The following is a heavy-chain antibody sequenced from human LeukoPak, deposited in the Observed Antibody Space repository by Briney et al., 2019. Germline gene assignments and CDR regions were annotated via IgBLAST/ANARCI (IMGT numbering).Heavy chain of an antibody. CDR2: IDWDDAK. J-gene: IGHJ4*02. CDR1: GFSLSTSGMC. CDR3: ARMISVGNWNFDY. Sequence: SGPTLVNPTQTLTLTCTFSGFSLSTSGMCVTWIRQPPGKALEWLARIDWDDAKYYSTSLKTRLTISKDTSINQVVLTMTSMDPVDTATYHCARMISVGNWNFDYWGQGTLVTVSS. D-gene: IGHD1-1*01. V-gene: IGHV2-70*11.